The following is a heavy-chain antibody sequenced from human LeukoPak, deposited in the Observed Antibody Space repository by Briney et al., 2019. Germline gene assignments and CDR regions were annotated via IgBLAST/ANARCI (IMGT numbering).Heavy chain of an antibody. CDR3: ARGPKGIAVLRTYYFDY. Sequence: SETLSLTCTVSGGSISSSSYYWGWIRQPPGKGLEWIGSIYYSGSTYYNPSLKSRVTISVDTSKNQFSLKLSSVTAADTAVYYCARGPKGIAVLRTYYFDYWGQGTLVTVSS. D-gene: IGHD6-19*01. V-gene: IGHV4-39*07. CDR1: GGSISSSSYY. J-gene: IGHJ4*02. CDR2: IYYSGST.